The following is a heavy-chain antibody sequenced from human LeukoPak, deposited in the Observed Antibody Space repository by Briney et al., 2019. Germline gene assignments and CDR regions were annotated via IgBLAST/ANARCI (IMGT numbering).Heavy chain of an antibody. Sequence: GGSLRLSCAASGFTFSSYGMHWVRQAPGKGPEWVAVISYDGINKHYADSVKGRFTISRDNAKNSLYLQMNSLRAEDTAVYYCARDGPGYCSGGSCYFPYYFDYWGQGTLVTVSS. V-gene: IGHV3-30*12. D-gene: IGHD2-15*01. CDR1: GFTFSSYG. CDR2: ISYDGINK. J-gene: IGHJ4*02. CDR3: ARDGPGYCSGGSCYFPYYFDY.